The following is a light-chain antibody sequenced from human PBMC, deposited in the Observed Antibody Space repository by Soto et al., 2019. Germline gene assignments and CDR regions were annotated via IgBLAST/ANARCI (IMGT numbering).Light chain of an antibody. Sequence: DIQLTQAPSFLSASAGDRVSITCRASQAISSYLAWYQQKPGRAPKPLIYAASTLQSGVPSRFSGSGSGTEFTLTITSLQPEDFATYYCQHYNSYSEAFGQGTKV. V-gene: IGKV1-9*01. CDR1: QAISSY. J-gene: IGKJ1*01. CDR2: AAS. CDR3: QHYNSYSEA.